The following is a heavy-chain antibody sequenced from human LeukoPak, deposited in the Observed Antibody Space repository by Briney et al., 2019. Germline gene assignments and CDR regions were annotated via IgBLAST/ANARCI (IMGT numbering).Heavy chain of an antibody. Sequence: SETLSLTCTVSGYSISSGYYWGWIRQPPGKGLEWIGSIYHSGSTYYNPSLKSRVTISVDTSKNQFSLKLSSVTAADTAVYYCARDALFIKSLTGIDYWGQGTLVTVSS. CDR2: IYHSGST. J-gene: IGHJ4*02. CDR1: GYSISSGYY. V-gene: IGHV4-38-2*02. CDR3: ARDALFIKSLTGIDY. D-gene: IGHD1-1*01.